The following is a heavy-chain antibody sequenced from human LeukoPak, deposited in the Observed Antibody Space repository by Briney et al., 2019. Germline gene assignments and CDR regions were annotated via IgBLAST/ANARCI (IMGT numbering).Heavy chain of an antibody. CDR2: IRYDGSNK. Sequence: QPGGSLRLSCAASGFTFSSYGMHWVRQAPGKGLEWVAFIRYDGSNKYYADSVKGRFTISRDNSKNTLYLQMNSLIAEDTAVYYCAKDVLAVAEQVDYWGQGTLVTVSS. D-gene: IGHD6-19*01. J-gene: IGHJ4*02. CDR3: AKDVLAVAEQVDY. CDR1: GFTFSSYG. V-gene: IGHV3-30*02.